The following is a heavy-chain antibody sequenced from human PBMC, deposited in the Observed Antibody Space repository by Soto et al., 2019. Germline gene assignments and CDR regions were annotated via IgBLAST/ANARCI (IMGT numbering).Heavy chain of an antibody. CDR1: GKSLSGYY. CDR3: ARHHVRGRTIAGAAEF. V-gene: IGHV4-34*01. J-gene: IGHJ4*02. D-gene: IGHD1-26*01. CDR2: INHSGNT. Sequence: SETLSRTCAVYGKSLSGYYWSWIRQPAGKALEWIGEINHSGNTSYNPSLKSRVTISVDTSKNQLFLNMSSVTAADTAMYYCARHHVRGRTIAGAAEFWGQGTMVTVSS.